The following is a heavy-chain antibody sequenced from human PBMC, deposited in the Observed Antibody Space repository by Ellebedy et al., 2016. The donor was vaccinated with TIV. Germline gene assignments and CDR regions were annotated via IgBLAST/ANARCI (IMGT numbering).Heavy chain of an antibody. CDR1: GYTFTGYY. Sequence: ASVKVSCXASGYTFTGYYMHWVRQAPGQGLEWMGWINPNSGGTNYAQKFQGRVTMTRDTSTSTVYMELSSLRSEDTAVYYCARVGLLLHFDYWGQGTLVTVSS. V-gene: IGHV1-2*02. CDR3: ARVGLLLHFDY. CDR2: INPNSGGT. D-gene: IGHD3-22*01. J-gene: IGHJ4*02.